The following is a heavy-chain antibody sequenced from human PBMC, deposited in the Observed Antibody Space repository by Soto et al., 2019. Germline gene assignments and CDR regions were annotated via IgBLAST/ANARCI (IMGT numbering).Heavy chain of an antibody. J-gene: IGHJ4*02. V-gene: IGHV3-30-3*01. CDR1: GFTFSSYA. CDR3: ARASRLRYSSSWNLPGDY. Sequence: PGGSLRLSCAASGFTFSSYAMHWVRQAPGKGLEWVAVISYDGSNKYYADSVKGRFTISRDNSKNTLYLQMNSLRAEDTAVYYCARASRLRYSSSWNLPGDYWGQGTLVTVSS. CDR2: ISYDGSNK. D-gene: IGHD6-13*01.